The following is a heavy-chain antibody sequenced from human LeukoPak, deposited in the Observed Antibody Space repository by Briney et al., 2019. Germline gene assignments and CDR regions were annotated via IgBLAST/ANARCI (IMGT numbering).Heavy chain of an antibody. J-gene: IGHJ3*02. CDR3: ARLGGGNSAYSYAFDI. Sequence: SETLSLTCTVSGGSLSSSSYYWGWIRQPPGTGLEWIGRIYYSGTTYYNPSLKSRVTISVDTSKNQFSLKLSSVTATDTAVYYCARLGGGNSAYSYAFDIWGQGTMVTVSS. CDR2: IYYSGTT. V-gene: IGHV4-39*01. CDR1: GGSLSSSSYY. D-gene: IGHD4-23*01.